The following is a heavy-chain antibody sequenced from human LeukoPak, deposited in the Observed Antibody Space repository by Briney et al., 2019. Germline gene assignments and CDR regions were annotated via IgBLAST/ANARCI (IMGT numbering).Heavy chain of an antibody. J-gene: IGHJ5*02. CDR3: AKEGYSSSIGGDWFDP. CDR1: GFTFSSYA. CDR2: ISGRGLST. Sequence: GGSLRLSCAASGFTFSSYALSWVRQAPGKGLEWVSGISGRGLSTNYADSVKGRFTISRDNPKKTLYLQMNSLRAEDTALYYCAKEGYSSSIGGDWFDPWGQGTLVTVSS. D-gene: IGHD6-19*01. V-gene: IGHV3-23*01.